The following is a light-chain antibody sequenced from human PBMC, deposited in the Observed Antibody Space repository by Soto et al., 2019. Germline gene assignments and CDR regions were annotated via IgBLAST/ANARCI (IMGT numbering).Light chain of an antibody. Sequence: QSVLTQPASVSGSPGQSITISCTGSGRDIGAYDYVSWYQQYPGKAPKLLIYGVKNRPSGVSYRFSASKSAFTASLTISGLQAEDEAHYYCSSYTTSYFDVFGPGTKVTVL. CDR3: SSYTTSYFDV. J-gene: IGLJ1*01. CDR2: GVK. CDR1: GRDIGAYDY. V-gene: IGLV2-14*01.